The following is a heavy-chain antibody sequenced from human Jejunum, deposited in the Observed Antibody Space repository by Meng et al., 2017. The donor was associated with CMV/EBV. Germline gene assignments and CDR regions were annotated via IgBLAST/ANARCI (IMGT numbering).Heavy chain of an antibody. CDR2: IRFDGNNK. J-gene: IGHJ4*02. Sequence: FSSYDMHWVRQAPGKGLEWLTSIRFDGNNKYYADSVKGRFAISRDNFKKTVYLHMNSLRPEDTAVYYCARDTYYGAGSLYDPIDFWGQGTRVTVSS. V-gene: IGHV3-30*02. CDR1: FSSYD. CDR3: ARDTYYGAGSLYDPIDF. D-gene: IGHD3-10*01.